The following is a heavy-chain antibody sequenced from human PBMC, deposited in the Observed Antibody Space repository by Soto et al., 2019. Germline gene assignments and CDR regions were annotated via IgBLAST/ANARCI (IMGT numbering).Heavy chain of an antibody. CDR2: ISSSSSYI. Sequence: GGSLRLSCAASGFTFSSYSMNWVRQAPGKGLEWVSSISSSSSYIYYADSVKGRFTISRDNAKNSLYLQMNSLRAEDTAVYYCARENGDWPYYYGMDVWGQGTTVTVSS. CDR1: GFTFSSYS. V-gene: IGHV3-21*01. J-gene: IGHJ6*02. D-gene: IGHD4-17*01. CDR3: ARENGDWPYYYGMDV.